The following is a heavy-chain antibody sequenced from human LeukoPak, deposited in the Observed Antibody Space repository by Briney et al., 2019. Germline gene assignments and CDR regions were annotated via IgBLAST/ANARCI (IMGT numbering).Heavy chain of an antibody. CDR2: FYYSGST. CDR3: ARGHRINGYSSGWSVGRHYFDY. Sequence: SETLSLTCAVYGGSFSGYYWSWIRQPPGKGLEWIGSFYYSGSTYYDASLKSRVTISVDTSKNQFSLKLSSVTAADTAVYYCARGHRINGYSSGWSVGRHYFDYWGQGTLVTVSS. CDR1: GGSFSGYY. D-gene: IGHD6-19*01. V-gene: IGHV4-34*01. J-gene: IGHJ4*02.